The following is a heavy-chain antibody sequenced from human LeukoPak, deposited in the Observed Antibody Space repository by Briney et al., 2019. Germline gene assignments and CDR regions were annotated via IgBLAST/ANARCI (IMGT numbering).Heavy chain of an antibody. J-gene: IGHJ4*02. CDR2: INPNGGDT. CDR1: GYSFTCYY. Sequence: GASVKVSCKASGYSFTCYYIHWVRQAPGQGLEWMGWINPNGGDTYYAQNFQGRVSMTRDTSVSTAYMELSRLRSDDTALYYCARGGYSGTEKPNDYWGQGTLVTVSS. D-gene: IGHD1-26*01. CDR3: ARGGYSGTEKPNDY. V-gene: IGHV1-2*02.